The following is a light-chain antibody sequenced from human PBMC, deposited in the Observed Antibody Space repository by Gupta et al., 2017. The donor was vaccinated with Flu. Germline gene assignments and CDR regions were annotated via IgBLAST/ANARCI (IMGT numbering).Light chain of an antibody. Sequence: QPVLTQPPSVSGAAGQKVTISCSGSSPNNGNEYVSWFQQRPGTAPKLLIYENNKRPSGIPDRFSGSKSVTSATLGNTGLQIGDEADYYCGTWDSSLSGGSWVFGGGTKLTVL. CDR1: SPNNGNEY. J-gene: IGLJ3*02. V-gene: IGLV1-51*02. CDR2: ENN. CDR3: GTWDSSLSGGSWV.